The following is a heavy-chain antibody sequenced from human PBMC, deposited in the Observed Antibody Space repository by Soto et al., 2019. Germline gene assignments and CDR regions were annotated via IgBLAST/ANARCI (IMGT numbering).Heavy chain of an antibody. Sequence: QLQLQESGPGLVKPSETLSLTCPVSGGSISSSSYYWGWIRQPPGKGREWIGSIYYSGSTYYNPYLKSRVTVSANTSKHEFPLKLSAVTAADTAVYYCARARPLGYCSGGSCINDAFDIWGQGTMVTVFS. V-gene: IGHV4-39*01. J-gene: IGHJ3*02. D-gene: IGHD2-15*01. CDR3: ARARPLGYCSGGSCINDAFDI. CDR2: IYYSGST. CDR1: GGSISSSSYY.